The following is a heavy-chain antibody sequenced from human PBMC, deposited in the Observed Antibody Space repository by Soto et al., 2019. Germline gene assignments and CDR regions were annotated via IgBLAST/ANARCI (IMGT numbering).Heavy chain of an antibody. V-gene: IGHV4-31*03. CDR3: ARGDYGSGSYPAVGFDI. Sequence: LSLTCTVSGGSISSGGYYWSWIRQHPGKGLEWIGYIYYSGSTYYNPSLKSRVTISVDTSKNQFSLKLSSVTAADTAVYYCARGDYGSGSYPAVGFDIWGQGTMVTVSS. D-gene: IGHD3-10*01. CDR1: GGSISSGGYY. J-gene: IGHJ3*02. CDR2: IYYSGST.